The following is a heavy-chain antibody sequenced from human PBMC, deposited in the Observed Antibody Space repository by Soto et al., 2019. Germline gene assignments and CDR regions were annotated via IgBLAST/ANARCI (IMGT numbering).Heavy chain of an antibody. CDR2: IYSGVST. CDR3: ARDPWAADY. V-gene: IGHV3-66*01. D-gene: IGHD3-16*01. J-gene: IGHJ4*02. CDR1: GFTVSTKY. Sequence: EVQLVESGGGLVQPGGSLRLSCAASGFTVSTKYMSWVRQAPGKGVEWVSVIYSGVSTFYADSVRGRFTISRDNSKNTVNLQMNSLRAEDTAVYYCARDPWAADYLGQGTLVTVSS.